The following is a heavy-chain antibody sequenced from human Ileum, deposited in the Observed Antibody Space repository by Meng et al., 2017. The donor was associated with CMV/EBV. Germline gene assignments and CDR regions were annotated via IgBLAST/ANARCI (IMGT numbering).Heavy chain of an antibody. CDR2: IKTKGEGGPT. CDR1: GLTISIAW. Sequence: LSCAASGLTISIAWMNWFRQDPGKGLEWVGRIKTKGEGGPTDYPAPVKGRFTISRDDSKNMLYLQMNSLKIEDTAVYYCTTGSVEGYWGQGTLVTVSS. J-gene: IGHJ4*02. CDR3: TTGSVEGY. V-gene: IGHV3-15*07. D-gene: IGHD4-23*01.